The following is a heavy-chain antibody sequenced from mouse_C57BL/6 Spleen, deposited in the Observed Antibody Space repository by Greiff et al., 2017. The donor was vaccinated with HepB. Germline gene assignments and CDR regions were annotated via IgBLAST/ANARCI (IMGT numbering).Heavy chain of an antibody. CDR3: ARFPYSTYAMDY. CDR2: IDPEDGET. V-gene: IGHV14-2*01. J-gene: IGHJ4*01. CDR1: GFNIKDYY. D-gene: IGHD2-5*01. Sequence: EVQLQQSGAELVKPGASVKLSCTASGFNIKDYYMHWVKQRTEQGREWIGMIDPEDGETKYAPKFQGKAPLTADTSSNTAYLQLISLTSEDTAVYYCARFPYSTYAMDYWGQGTSVTVSS.